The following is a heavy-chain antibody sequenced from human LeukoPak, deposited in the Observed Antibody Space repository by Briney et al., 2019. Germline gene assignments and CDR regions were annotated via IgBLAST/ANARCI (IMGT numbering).Heavy chain of an antibody. V-gene: IGHV4-38-2*02. CDR2: IYHSGST. CDR3: ARDSNGGGAADY. D-gene: IGHD1-26*01. Sequence: SETLSLTCTVSGYSISSGYYWGWIRQPPGKGLEWIGSIYHSGSTYYNPSLKSRVTISVDTSKNQFSLKLSSVTAADTAVYYCARDSNGGGAADYWGQGTLVTVSS. CDR1: GYSISSGYY. J-gene: IGHJ4*02.